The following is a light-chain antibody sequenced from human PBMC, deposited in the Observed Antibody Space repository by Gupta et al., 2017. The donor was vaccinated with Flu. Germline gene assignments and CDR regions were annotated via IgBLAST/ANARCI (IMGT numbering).Light chain of an antibody. CDR1: ISDVGAYNY. CDR2: EVY. Sequence: HSITISCTVTISDVGAYNYVSCYQQYPGKAPKLLIYEVYNRPSGISNRFSGSKSGNTASLTISGLQAEDEADYYCCSFTGSGRVFGGGTKLTVL. J-gene: IGLJ2*01. V-gene: IGLV2-14*01. CDR3: CSFTGSGRV.